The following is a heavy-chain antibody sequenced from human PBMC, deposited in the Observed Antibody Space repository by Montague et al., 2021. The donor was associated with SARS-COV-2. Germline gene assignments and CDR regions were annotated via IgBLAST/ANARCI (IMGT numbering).Heavy chain of an antibody. CDR3: ARHKRAVEREPLGGMDV. CDR1: GGSVRSAIYY. V-gene: IGHV4-39*01. CDR2: VYYTGRT. J-gene: IGHJ6*02. Sequence: SETLSLTCTVSGGSVRSAIYYWGWIRQPPEKGLEWIGRVYYTGRTSYNSSLMGRVTISVDTSQNQFSLKLNSVTAADTAVYFCARHKRAVEREPLGGMDVWGQGTTVIVSS. D-gene: IGHD1-26*01.